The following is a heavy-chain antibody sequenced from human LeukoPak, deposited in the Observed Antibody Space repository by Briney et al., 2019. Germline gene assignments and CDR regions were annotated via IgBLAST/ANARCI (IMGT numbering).Heavy chain of an antibody. CDR3: VRRQGANFDSSGRTYYMDV. J-gene: IGHJ6*03. CDR2: TNSDGSTT. V-gene: IGHV3-74*01. D-gene: IGHD3-22*01. Sequence: GGSLRLSCAASGFIFSSFRMHWVRQVPGKGLVWVSHTNSDGSTTDYADSVRGRFTISRDNAKNSLYLQMNSLRAEDTAVYYCVRRQGANFDSSGRTYYMDVWGKGTMVTVSS. CDR1: GFIFSSFR.